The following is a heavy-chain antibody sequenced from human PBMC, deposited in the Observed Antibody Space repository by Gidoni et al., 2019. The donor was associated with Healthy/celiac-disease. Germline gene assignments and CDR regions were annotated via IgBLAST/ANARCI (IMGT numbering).Heavy chain of an antibody. CDR3: ASDPRSIVVVVAATEGFDP. V-gene: IGHV4-39*01. CDR1: GGSISSSRYY. CDR2: IYYSGST. J-gene: IGHJ5*02. D-gene: IGHD2-15*01. Sequence: QLQLQESGPGLVKPSETLSLTCTVPGGSISSSRYYWGWIRQPPGKGLEWIGSIYYSGSTYYNPSLKSRVTISVDTSKNQFSLKLSSVTAADTAVYYCASDPRSIVVVVAATEGFDPWGQGTLVTVSS.